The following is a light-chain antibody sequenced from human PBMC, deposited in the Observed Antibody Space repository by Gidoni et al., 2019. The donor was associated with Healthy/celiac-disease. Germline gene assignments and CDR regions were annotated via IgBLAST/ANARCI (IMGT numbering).Light chain of an antibody. J-gene: IGKJ2*01. CDR1: QSVLYSSNNKNY. CDR3: QQYYSTPRYT. V-gene: IGKV4-1*01. Sequence: DIVMTQSPDSLAVSRGERATINCKSSQSVLYSSNNKNYLAWYQQKPGPPPKLLIYWASTRESGVPDRFSGSGSGTDFTLTISSLQAEDVAVYYCQQYYSTPRYTFGQGTKLEIK. CDR2: WAS.